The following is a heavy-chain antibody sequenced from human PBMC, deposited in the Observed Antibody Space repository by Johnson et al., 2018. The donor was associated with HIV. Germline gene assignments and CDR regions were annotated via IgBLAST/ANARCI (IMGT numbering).Heavy chain of an antibody. V-gene: IGHV3-11*04. CDR1: GFTFSDYY. CDR3: ARVTKYYFDSSVDAFDI. J-gene: IGHJ3*02. D-gene: IGHD3-22*01. Sequence: QVQLVESGGGLVKPGGSLRLSCAASGFTFSDYYMSWIRQAPGKGLEWVSYISESGTTIYYADSVKGRFPITRDNAKNSLYLQMNSLRAEDTAVYFCARVTKYYFDSSVDAFDIWGQGTVVTVSS. CDR2: ISESGTTI.